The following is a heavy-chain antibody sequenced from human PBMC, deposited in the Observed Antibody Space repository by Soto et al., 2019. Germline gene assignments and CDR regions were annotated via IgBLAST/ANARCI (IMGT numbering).Heavy chain of an antibody. CDR1: GCTFSRYG. CDR2: IWYDGSNK. V-gene: IGHV3-33*01. D-gene: IGHD6-19*01. J-gene: IGHJ4*02. Sequence: QVQLVESGGGVVQPGRTLRLSCAASGCTFSRYGMHWVRQAQGKEMEWVAVIWYDGSNKYYADSVKGRFTTSRDNSKNTLYLQMNSLRAEDTAVYYCARDCAGYSSGWYQRGGFDYWGQGTLVTVSS. CDR3: ARDCAGYSSGWYQRGGFDY.